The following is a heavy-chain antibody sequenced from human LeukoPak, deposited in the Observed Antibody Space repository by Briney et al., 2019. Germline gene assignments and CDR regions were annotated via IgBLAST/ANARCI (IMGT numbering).Heavy chain of an antibody. CDR2: INHSGAP. Sequence: PSETLSLTCTVSGGSISSSSYYWGWIRQPPGKGLEWIGEINHSGAPNYNPSLKSRVTISVATSKNQFSLKLSSVTAADTAVYFCARGLWMVGGLFRQWGQGTLVTVSS. CDR3: ARGLWMVGGLFRQ. J-gene: IGHJ4*02. D-gene: IGHD3-10*01. V-gene: IGHV4-39*07. CDR1: GGSISSSSYY.